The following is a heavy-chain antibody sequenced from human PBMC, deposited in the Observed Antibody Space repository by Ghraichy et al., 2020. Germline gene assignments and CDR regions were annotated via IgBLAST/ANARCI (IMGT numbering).Heavy chain of an antibody. CDR1: GYSISSGYY. CDR3: ARLGGSSGRYYFDY. V-gene: IGHV4-38-2*02. Sequence: SETLSLTCTVSGYSISSGYYWGWIRQPPGKGLEWIGSIYHSGSTYYNPSLKRQVTISVDTSKNQFSLKLSSVTAADTAVYYCARLGGSSGRYYFDYWGQGTMVSVSS. D-gene: IGHD1-26*01. J-gene: IGHJ4*02. CDR2: IYHSGST.